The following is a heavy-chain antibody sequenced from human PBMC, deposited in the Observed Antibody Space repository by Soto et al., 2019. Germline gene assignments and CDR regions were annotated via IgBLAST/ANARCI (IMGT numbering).Heavy chain of an antibody. D-gene: IGHD3-3*01. CDR3: ARDIFGGSYDFCQ. J-gene: IGHJ4*02. CDR2: FSSDGSR. Sequence: EVQLVESGGGLVQPGGSLTLSCAAFGFTVNNLYMTWVRQAPGKGLEWVSVFSSDGSRYYADSVKGRFTISKDYSKNTLYLEMNSLRAADTAVYYCARDIFGGSYDFCQGGQGTLVTVSS. CDR1: GFTVNNLY. V-gene: IGHV3-66*01.